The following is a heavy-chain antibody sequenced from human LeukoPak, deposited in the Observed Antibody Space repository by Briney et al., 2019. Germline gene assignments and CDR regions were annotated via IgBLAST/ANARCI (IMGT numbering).Heavy chain of an antibody. V-gene: IGHV3-48*04. J-gene: IGHJ4*02. CDR3: ASEGNSGWYFSYYFDY. CDR1: GFTFSSYS. D-gene: IGHD6-19*01. Sequence: PGGSPRLSCAASGFTFSSYSMNWVRQAPGKGLEWVSYISSSSSTIYYADSVKGRFTISRDNAKNSLYLQMNSLRAEDTAVYYCASEGNSGWYFSYYFDYWGQGTLVTVSS. CDR2: ISSSSSTI.